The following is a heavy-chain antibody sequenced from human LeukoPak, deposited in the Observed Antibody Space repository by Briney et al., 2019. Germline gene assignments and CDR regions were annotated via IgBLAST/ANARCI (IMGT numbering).Heavy chain of an antibody. V-gene: IGHV5-51*01. J-gene: IGHJ4*02. Sequence: GESLKISCKGSGYNLTTYWIGWVRQMPEKGLEWMGIIYAGDSDTRYSPSFQAQVTISADKSISTAFLQWSSLKASDTAIYYCVRRSTSGWYGGFDYWGQGTLVTVSS. CDR2: IYAGDSDT. CDR3: VRRSTSGWYGGFDY. D-gene: IGHD6-19*01. CDR1: GYNLTTYW.